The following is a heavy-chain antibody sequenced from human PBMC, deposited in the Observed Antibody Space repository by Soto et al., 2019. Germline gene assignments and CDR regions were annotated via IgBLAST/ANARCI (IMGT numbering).Heavy chain of an antibody. D-gene: IGHD3-22*01. J-gene: IGHJ6*02. CDR1: GFTFSSYA. CDR2: ISGSGGST. V-gene: IGHV3-23*01. Sequence: PGGSLRLSCAASGFTFSSYAMSWVRQAPGKGLEWVSAISGSGGSTYYADSVKGRFTISRDNSKNTLYLQMNSLRAEDTAVYYCADSYDSSGYYNYYYYGMDVWGQGTTVTVSS. CDR3: ADSYDSSGYYNYYYYGMDV.